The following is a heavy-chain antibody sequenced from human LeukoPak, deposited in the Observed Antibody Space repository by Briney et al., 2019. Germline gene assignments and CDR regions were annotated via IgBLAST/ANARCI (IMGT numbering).Heavy chain of an antibody. CDR2: LSYDANE. CDR1: GFTFSSYA. J-gene: IGHJ3*02. CDR3: ARGSIVVVPFDI. V-gene: IGHV3-30*14. Sequence: PGGSLRLSCAASGFTFSSYAMHWVRQAPGMGLDLEWVTVLSYDANEYYADSVKGRFTISRDNSKNTLYLQMNSLRAEDTAVYYCARGSIVVVPFDIWGQGTMVTVSS. D-gene: IGHD3-22*01.